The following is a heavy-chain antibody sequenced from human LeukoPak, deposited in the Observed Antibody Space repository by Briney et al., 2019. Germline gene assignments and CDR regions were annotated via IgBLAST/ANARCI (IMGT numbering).Heavy chain of an antibody. CDR2: ISDSGGST. CDR1: GFTFTNCV. Sequence: PGGSLRLSCVASGFTFTNCVMSWVRQAPGKGLEWVSAISDSGGSTYYADSVKGRFTISRDNSKNTLYLQMNSLRAEDTAVYYCAKDPRVIVVGDAFDIWGQGTMVIVSS. V-gene: IGHV3-23*01. D-gene: IGHD3-22*01. J-gene: IGHJ3*02. CDR3: AKDPRVIVVGDAFDI.